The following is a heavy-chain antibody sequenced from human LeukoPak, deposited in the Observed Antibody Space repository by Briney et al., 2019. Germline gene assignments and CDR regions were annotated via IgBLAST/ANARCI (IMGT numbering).Heavy chain of an antibody. CDR2: IFYSGST. J-gene: IGHJ5*02. CDR3: ARVFSYPLRAPFDP. V-gene: IGHV4-59*01. CDR1: GGSFSSYY. D-gene: IGHD3-3*01. Sequence: SETLSLTCAVYGGSFSSYYWSWIRQPPGKGLEWIGYIFYSGSTNYNPSLKSRVTISVDTSKNQFSLKLSSVTAADTAVYYCARVFSYPLRAPFDPWGQGTLVTVSS.